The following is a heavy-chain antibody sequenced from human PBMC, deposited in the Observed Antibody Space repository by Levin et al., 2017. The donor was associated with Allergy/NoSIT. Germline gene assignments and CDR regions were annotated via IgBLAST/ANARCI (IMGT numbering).Heavy chain of an antibody. CDR1: GFTFSNAW. D-gene: IGHD3-9*01. V-gene: IGHV3-15*01. J-gene: IGHJ3*02. CDR2: IKSKTDGGTT. CDR3: TTDLIPRYDILTGGFLYAFDI. Sequence: GGSLRLSCAASGFTFSNAWMSWVRQAPGKGLEWVGRIKSKTDGGTTDYAAPVKGRFTISRDDSKNTLYLQMNSLKTEDTAVYYCTTDLIPRYDILTGGFLYAFDIWGQGTMVTVSS.